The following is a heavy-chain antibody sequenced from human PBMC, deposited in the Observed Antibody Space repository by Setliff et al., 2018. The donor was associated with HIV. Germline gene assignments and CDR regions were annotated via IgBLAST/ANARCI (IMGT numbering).Heavy chain of an antibody. CDR2: INTDNGYT. CDR3: SVGAGGGGY. CDR1: GYTFTYYP. D-gene: IGHD2-15*01. V-gene: IGHV1-3*04. Sequence: RASVKVSCKASGYTFTYYPMHWVRQAPGQRLEWMGWINTDNGYTKYSQKFQGRVTITGDTSASTAYMELSSQRSEDTAVYYWSVGAGGGGYWGQGTLVTVSS. J-gene: IGHJ4*02.